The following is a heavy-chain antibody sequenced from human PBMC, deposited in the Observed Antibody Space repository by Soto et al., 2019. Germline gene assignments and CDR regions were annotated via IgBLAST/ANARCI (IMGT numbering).Heavy chain of an antibody. Sequence: PSETLSLTCTVSGGSISSYYWSWIRQPPGKGLEWIGYIYYSGSTNYNPSLKSRVTISVDTSKNQFSLKLSSVTAADTAVYFCARDRAARGGRDYYYYGMDVWGLGTTVT. D-gene: IGHD5-18*01. V-gene: IGHV4-59*08. CDR3: ARDRAARGGRDYYYYGMDV. CDR2: IYYSGST. CDR1: GGSISSYY. J-gene: IGHJ6*02.